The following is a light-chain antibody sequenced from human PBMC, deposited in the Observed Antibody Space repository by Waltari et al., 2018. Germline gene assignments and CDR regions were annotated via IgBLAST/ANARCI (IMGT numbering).Light chain of an antibody. V-gene: IGLV3-21*04. CDR1: NIETKS. CDR3: QVWDDTTNSGV. CDR2: YDT. J-gene: IGLJ3*02. Sequence: YVVTQPPSVSVAPGKTATLTCGGQNIETKSVNWYQQKSGQAPVLVMFYDTDRPPGIPARVSGSNSGNTATLTISWVEAGDEADYHCQVWDDTTNSGVFGGGTRLSVL.